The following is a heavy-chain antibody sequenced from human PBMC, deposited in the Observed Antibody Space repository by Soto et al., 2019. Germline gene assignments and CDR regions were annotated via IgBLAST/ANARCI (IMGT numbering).Heavy chain of an antibody. CDR1: GFTFSSYG. CDR2: IWYDGSNK. CDR3: ARDGYCSGGSCYSVPVFDY. D-gene: IGHD2-15*01. J-gene: IGHJ4*02. Sequence: QVQLVESGGGVVQPGRSLRLSCAASGFTFSSYGMHWVRQAPGKGLEWVAVIWYDGSNKYYADSVKGRFTISRDNSKNTLYRQRNSLRAEDTAVYYWARDGYCSGGSCYSVPVFDYWGQGTLVTVSS. V-gene: IGHV3-33*01.